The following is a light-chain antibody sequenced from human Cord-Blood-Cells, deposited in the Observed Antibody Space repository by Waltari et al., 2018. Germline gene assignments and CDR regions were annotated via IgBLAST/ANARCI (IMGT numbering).Light chain of an antibody. Sequence: QSALTQPPSASGSPGQSVTISCTGTSSDVGGYNYVSWYQQHPGKAPKLMIYEVSKRPSGVPDRFSGSRSGNTASMNVSGLQAEDEADYYCSSYAGSNRVFGGGTKLTVL. CDR3: SSYAGSNRV. CDR1: SSDVGGYNY. CDR2: EVS. V-gene: IGLV2-8*01. J-gene: IGLJ3*02.